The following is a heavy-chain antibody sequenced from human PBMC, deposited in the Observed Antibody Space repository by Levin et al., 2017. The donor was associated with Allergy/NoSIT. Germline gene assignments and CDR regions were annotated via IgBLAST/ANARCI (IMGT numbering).Heavy chain of an antibody. V-gene: IGHV1-69*13. D-gene: IGHD5-24*01. J-gene: IGHJ4*02. Sequence: SVKVSCKASGGTFSSYAISWVRQAPGQGLEWMGGIIPIFGTANYAQKFQGRVTITADESTSTAYMELSSLRSEDTAVYYCARGGRDGYNFILWGQGTLVTVSS. CDR3: ARGGRDGYNFIL. CDR2: IIPIFGTA. CDR1: GGTFSSYA.